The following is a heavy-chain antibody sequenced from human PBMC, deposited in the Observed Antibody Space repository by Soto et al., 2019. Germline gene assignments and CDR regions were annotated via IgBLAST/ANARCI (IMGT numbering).Heavy chain of an antibody. CDR1: GFTFDDYA. CDR3: AKVRDDYGDYYFDY. Sequence: GGSLRLSCAASGFTFDDYAMHWVRQAPGKGLEWVSGISWNSGSIGYADSVKGRFTISRDNAKNSLYLQMNSLRAEDTALYYCAKVRDDYGDYYFDYWGQGTLVTVS. V-gene: IGHV3-9*01. J-gene: IGHJ4*02. CDR2: ISWNSGSI. D-gene: IGHD4-17*01.